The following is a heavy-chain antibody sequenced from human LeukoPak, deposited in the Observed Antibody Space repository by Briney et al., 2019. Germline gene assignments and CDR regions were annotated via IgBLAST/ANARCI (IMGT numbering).Heavy chain of an antibody. J-gene: IGHJ6*02. Sequence: GGSLRLSCAGSGFTFSSYWMNWVRQAPGKGLEWVANIKQDGSEKYYVDSVKGRFTISRDNSKNTLYLQMNSLRAEDTAVYYCARDGGYGMDVWGQGTTVTVSS. D-gene: IGHD3-16*01. CDR3: ARDGGYGMDV. V-gene: IGHV3-7*01. CDR2: IKQDGSEK. CDR1: GFTFSSYW.